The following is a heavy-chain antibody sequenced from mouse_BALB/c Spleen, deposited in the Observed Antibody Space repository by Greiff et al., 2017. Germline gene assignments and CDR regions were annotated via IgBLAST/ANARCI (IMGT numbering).Heavy chain of an antibody. CDR1: GYTFTSYW. V-gene: IGHV1-7*01. D-gene: IGHD1-1*01. CDR3: ARRKTRGSSSWLAY. Sequence: QVQLQQSGAELAKPGASVKMSCKASGYTFTSYWMHWVKQRPGQGLEWIGYINPSTGYTEYNQKFKDKATLTADKSSSTAYMQLSSLTSEDSAVYCCARRKTRGSSSWLAYWGQGTLVTVSA. J-gene: IGHJ3*01. CDR2: INPSTGYT.